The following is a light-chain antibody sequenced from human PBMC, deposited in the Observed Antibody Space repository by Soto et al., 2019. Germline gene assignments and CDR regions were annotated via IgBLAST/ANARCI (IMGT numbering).Light chain of an antibody. CDR2: GAS. V-gene: IGKV3-15*01. CDR3: QQYNNWPWT. Sequence: EIVMTQSPVTLSVSPGERATLSCRASQSVSSNLAWYQHKPGQAPRLLIYGASTRATGIPARFSGSGSGTEITLTISSLQSEDFAVYYCQQYNNWPWTFGQGTKVEIK. J-gene: IGKJ1*01. CDR1: QSVSSN.